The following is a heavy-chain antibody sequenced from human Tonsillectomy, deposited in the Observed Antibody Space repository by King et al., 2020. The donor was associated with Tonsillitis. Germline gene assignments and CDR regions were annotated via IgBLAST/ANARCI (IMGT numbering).Heavy chain of an antibody. V-gene: IGHV3-21*01. CDR2: ISSDSTYI. Sequence: VQLVESGGGLVIPGGSLRLSCTASGFSLSTYNMNWVRQAPGKGLGWVSSISSDSTYIYYADSVKGRFTISRYNARNSLFLQMDSLRAEDSAVYYCAREHEEAFDVWGQGTMVTVS. J-gene: IGHJ3*01. CDR3: AREHEEAFDV. CDR1: GFSLSTYN.